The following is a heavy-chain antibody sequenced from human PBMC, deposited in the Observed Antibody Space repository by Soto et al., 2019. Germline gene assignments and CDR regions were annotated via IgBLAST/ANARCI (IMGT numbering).Heavy chain of an antibody. Sequence: GGSLRLSCAASGFTFSSYAMHWVRQAPGKGLEWVAVISYDGSNKYYADSVKGRFTISRDNSKNTLYLQMNSLRAEDTAVYYCARDRLYSSSYFPRWGFDPWGQGTLLTVSS. CDR3: ARDRLYSSSYFPRWGFDP. D-gene: IGHD6-6*01. CDR1: GFTFSSYA. J-gene: IGHJ5*02. V-gene: IGHV3-30-3*01. CDR2: ISYDGSNK.